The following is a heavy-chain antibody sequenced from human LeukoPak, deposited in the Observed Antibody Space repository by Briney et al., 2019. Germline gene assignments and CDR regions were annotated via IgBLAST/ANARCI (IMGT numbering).Heavy chain of an antibody. CDR3: ASCLDTAMVPFV. CDR2: IIPIFGTA. Sequence: SVKVSCKASGGTFSSYAISWVGQAPGQGLEGMGGIIPIFGTANYAQKFQGRVTITADESTSTAYMELSSLRSEDTAVYYCASCLDTAMVPFVWGKGTTVTVSS. D-gene: IGHD5-18*01. CDR1: GGTFSSYA. V-gene: IGHV1-69*01. J-gene: IGHJ6*04.